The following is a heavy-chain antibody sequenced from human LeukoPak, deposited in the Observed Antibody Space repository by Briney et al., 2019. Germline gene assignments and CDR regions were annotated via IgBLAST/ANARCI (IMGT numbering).Heavy chain of an antibody. Sequence: GGSPRLSCAASGFTVSSNYMSWVRQAPGKGLEWVLVIYSGGSTYYADSVKGRFTISRDNSKNTLYLQKNSLRAEDTAVYYCARVSGWDYFDYWGQGTLVTVSS. J-gene: IGHJ4*02. CDR1: GFTVSSNY. V-gene: IGHV3-53*01. D-gene: IGHD6-19*01. CDR2: IYSGGST. CDR3: ARVSGWDYFDY.